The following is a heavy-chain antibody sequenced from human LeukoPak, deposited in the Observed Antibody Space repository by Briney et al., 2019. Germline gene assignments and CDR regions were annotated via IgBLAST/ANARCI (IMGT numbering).Heavy chain of an antibody. CDR2: SYYSGST. V-gene: IGHV4-61*01. CDR1: GGSVSSGNYY. Sequence: SETLSLTCTVSGGSVSSGNYYRRWIRQPPGRGLERIGYSYYSGSTNYNPSLKRRVTISVDTSKNQSSLKLSSVTAADTAVYYCARWLQHEGYFDYWGQGTLVTVSS. D-gene: IGHD5-24*01. J-gene: IGHJ4*02. CDR3: ARWLQHEGYFDY.